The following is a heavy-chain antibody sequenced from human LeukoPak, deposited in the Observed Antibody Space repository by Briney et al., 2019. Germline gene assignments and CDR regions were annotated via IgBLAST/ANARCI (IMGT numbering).Heavy chain of an antibody. J-gene: IGHJ4*02. V-gene: IGHV4-39*07. CDR3: ARDLLNSSSWSPFDY. Sequence: SETLSLTCTVSGGSISSYYWGWIRQPPGKGLEWIGSIYYSGSTYYNPSLKSRVTISVDTSKNQFSLKLSSVTAADTAVYYCARDLLNSSSWSPFDYWGQGTLVTVSS. CDR2: IYYSGST. D-gene: IGHD6-13*01. CDR1: GGSISSYY.